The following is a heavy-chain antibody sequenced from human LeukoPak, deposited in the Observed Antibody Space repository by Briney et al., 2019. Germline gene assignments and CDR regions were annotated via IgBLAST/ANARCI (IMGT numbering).Heavy chain of an antibody. J-gene: IGHJ4*02. CDR3: ARQGIRYFDWSFPEAYYFDY. Sequence: SETLSLTCTVSGGSISSSSYYWGWIRQPPGKGLEWIGSIYYSGSTYYNPSLKSRVTISVDTSKNQFSLKLSSVTAADTAVYYCARQGIRYFDWSFPEAYYFDYWGQGTLVTVSS. V-gene: IGHV4-39*01. CDR2: IYYSGST. CDR1: GGSISSSSYY. D-gene: IGHD3-9*01.